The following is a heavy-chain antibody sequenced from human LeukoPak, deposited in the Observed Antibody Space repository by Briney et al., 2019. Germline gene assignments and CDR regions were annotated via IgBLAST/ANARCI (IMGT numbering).Heavy chain of an antibody. J-gene: IGHJ4*02. CDR1: GFTFSSYG. D-gene: IGHD5-18*01. CDR3: AKDRNRLKTWIQLYFDY. Sequence: PGGSLRLSCAASGFTFSSYGMHWVRQAPGKGLEWVAVISYDGSNKYYADSVKGRFTISRDNSKNTLYLQMNSLRAEDTAVYYCAKDRNRLKTWIQLYFDYWGQGTLVTVSS. V-gene: IGHV3-30*18. CDR2: ISYDGSNK.